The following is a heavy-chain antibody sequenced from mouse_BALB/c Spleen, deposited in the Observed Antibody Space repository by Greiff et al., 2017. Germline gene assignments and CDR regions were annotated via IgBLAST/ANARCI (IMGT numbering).Heavy chain of an antibody. J-gene: IGHJ4*01. Sequence: QVQLQQSGAELVRPGTSVKVSCKASGYAFTNYLIEWVKQRPGQGLEWIGVINPGSGGTNYNEKFKGKATLTADKSSSTAYMQLSSLTSDDSAVYFCARGDGYSAMDYWGQGTSVTVSS. V-gene: IGHV1-54*01. CDR3: ARGDGYSAMDY. CDR2: INPGSGGT. D-gene: IGHD2-3*01. CDR1: GYAFTNYL.